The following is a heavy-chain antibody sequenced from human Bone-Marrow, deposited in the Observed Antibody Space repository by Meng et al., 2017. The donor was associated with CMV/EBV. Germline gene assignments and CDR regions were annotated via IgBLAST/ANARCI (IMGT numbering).Heavy chain of an antibody. V-gene: IGHV4-34*01. CDR1: GGSFSGYY. J-gene: IGHJ6*02. CDR2: INHSGST. Sequence: ESLKISCAVYGGSFSGYYWSWIRQPPGRGLGWIGEINHSGSTNYNPSLKSRVTISVDTSKNQFSLKLSSVTAADTAVYYCARGWYYYGMDVWGQGSTVTVSS. CDR3: ARGWYYYGMDV.